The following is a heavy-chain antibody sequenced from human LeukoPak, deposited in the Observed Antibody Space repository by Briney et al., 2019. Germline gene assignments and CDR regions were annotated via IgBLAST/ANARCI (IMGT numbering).Heavy chain of an antibody. J-gene: IGHJ4*02. V-gene: IGHV3-33*01. CDR3: ARDGYSSGWYGPDY. CDR1: GFTFSSYG. CDR2: IWYDGSNK. D-gene: IGHD6-19*01. Sequence: GRSLRLSCAASGFTFSSYGMHWVRQAPGKGLEWVAVIWYDGSNKYYADSVKGRFTISRDNSKNTLYLQMNSLRAEDTAMYYCARDGYSSGWYGPDYWGQGTLVTVSS.